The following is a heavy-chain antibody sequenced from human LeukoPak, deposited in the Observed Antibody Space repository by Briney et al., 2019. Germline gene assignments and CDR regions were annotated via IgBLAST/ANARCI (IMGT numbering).Heavy chain of an antibody. Sequence: PSETLSLTCTRSGGSISSYYWSWIRQPPGKGLECIGYIYYGGSTNYNPSLKSRVTISVDTSKNQFSLKLSSVTAADTAVYYCAGQYYDSSGYNWFDPWGQGTLVTVSS. CDR1: GGSISSYY. CDR2: IYYGGST. CDR3: AGQYYDSSGYNWFDP. J-gene: IGHJ5*02. D-gene: IGHD3-22*01. V-gene: IGHV4-59*01.